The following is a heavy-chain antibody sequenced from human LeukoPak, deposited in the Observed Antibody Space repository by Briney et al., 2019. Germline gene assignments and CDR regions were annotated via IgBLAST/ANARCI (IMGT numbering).Heavy chain of an antibody. D-gene: IGHD6-19*01. CDR3: ARGVAVAYFDY. CDR1: GFTFSSYS. Sequence: PGGSLRLSCAASGFTFSSYSMNWVRQAPGKGLEWVSYISSSSSTIYYADSVKGRFTISRDNAKNSLYLQMNSLRAEDTAVYYCARGVAVAYFDYWGQGTLVTVSS. CDR2: ISSSSSTI. J-gene: IGHJ4*02. V-gene: IGHV3-48*01.